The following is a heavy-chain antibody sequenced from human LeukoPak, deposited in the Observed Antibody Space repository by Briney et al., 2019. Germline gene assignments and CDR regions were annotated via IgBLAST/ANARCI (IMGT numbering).Heavy chain of an antibody. V-gene: IGHV3-23*01. CDR3: AKGSLGYCSDSRCYPFDY. CDR1: GFTFSSYA. CDR2: MSVSGGDT. J-gene: IGHJ4*02. Sequence: GGSLRLSCAASGFTFSSYAMTWARQPPGKGLEWLSAMSVSGGDTYYADSVKGRFIISRDDSKNTLYLQMNSLRAEDTALYYCAKGSLGYCSDSRCYPFDYWGQGTLVTVSS. D-gene: IGHD2-15*01.